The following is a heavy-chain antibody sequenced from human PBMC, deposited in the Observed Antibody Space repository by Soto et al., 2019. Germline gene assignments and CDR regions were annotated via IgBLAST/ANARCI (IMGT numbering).Heavy chain of an antibody. Sequence: SETLSLTCTVSGVTVGSDAYYWSWIRQHPGKGLEWIGNIYHTESTYYSPSLKSRVVISLDTSNNQLSLTLTSVTAADTAVYYCARYRFSGNKWSKFDYWGRGTLVTVSS. J-gene: IGHJ4*02. V-gene: IGHV4-31*03. CDR1: GVTVGSDAYY. CDR2: IYHTEST. CDR3: ARYRFSGNKWSKFDY. D-gene: IGHD3-16*02.